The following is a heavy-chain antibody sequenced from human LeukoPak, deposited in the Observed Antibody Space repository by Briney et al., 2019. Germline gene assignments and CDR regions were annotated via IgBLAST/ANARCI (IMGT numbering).Heavy chain of an antibody. CDR1: GGSFSSYD. D-gene: IGHD1-26*01. V-gene: IGHV4-4*07. J-gene: IGHJ4*02. CDR2: IYTSGST. CDR3: AREEWELLLDY. Sequence: SGTLCLSCAVSGGSFSSYDWSWIRQPAGKGLEWIGRIYTSGSTNYNPSLKSRVSMSVNKSKNQSSLKLSSVTAADTAVYYCAREEWELLLDYWGQGTLATVPS.